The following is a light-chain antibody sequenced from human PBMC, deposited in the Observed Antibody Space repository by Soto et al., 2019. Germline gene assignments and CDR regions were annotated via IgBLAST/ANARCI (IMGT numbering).Light chain of an antibody. CDR1: QSIKSD. V-gene: IGKV1-17*01. J-gene: IGKJ1*01. CDR2: AVA. Sequence: DIQMTQSPSSLSASVGEGVTLTCRASQSIKSDLAWYQQKPGKAPKRRIYAVASLQSEVPSRSSGSGCGSEFTLTISSLKPEDDAIAVCLQQHSNTQTFGQGTKVDIK. CDR3: LQQHSNTQT.